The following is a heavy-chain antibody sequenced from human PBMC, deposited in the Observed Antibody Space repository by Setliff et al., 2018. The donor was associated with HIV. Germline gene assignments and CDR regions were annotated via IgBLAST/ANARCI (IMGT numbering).Heavy chain of an antibody. CDR3: SRHDRCSGGTCSLDY. CDR2: SRSKANNYAT. J-gene: IGHJ4*02. V-gene: IGHV3-73*01. D-gene: IGHD2-15*01. Sequence: GGSLRLSCAVSGFTFSGSAIYWVRQASGKGLEWVGRSRSKANNYATSYAASVQGRFTISRDDSKNTAYLQMNSLKTDDTAVYYCSRHDRCSGGTCSLDYWGQGARVTVSS. CDR1: GFTFSGSA.